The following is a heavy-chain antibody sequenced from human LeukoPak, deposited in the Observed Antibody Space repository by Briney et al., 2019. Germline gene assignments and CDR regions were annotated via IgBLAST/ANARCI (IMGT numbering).Heavy chain of an antibody. D-gene: IGHD3-9*01. CDR2: ISAYNGNT. CDR3: AREEYDILTGYPGGRGAFDY. Sequence: ASVKVSCKASGYTFTSYDINWVRQAPGQGLEWMGWISAYNGNTNYAQKLQGRVTMTTDTSTSTAYMELRSLRSDDTAVYYCAREEYDILTGYPGGRGAFDYWGQGTLVTVSS. CDR1: GYTFTSYD. J-gene: IGHJ4*02. V-gene: IGHV1-18*01.